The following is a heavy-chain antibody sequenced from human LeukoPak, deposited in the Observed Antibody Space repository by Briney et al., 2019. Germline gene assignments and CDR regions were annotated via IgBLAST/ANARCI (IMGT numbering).Heavy chain of an antibody. J-gene: IGHJ4*02. CDR1: GGSISSGSYY. D-gene: IGHD3-10*01. CDR3: ASNSFDYYGSGSYSVDY. V-gene: IGHV4-61*02. CDR2: VYSSGST. Sequence: SETLSLTCTVSGGSISSGSYYWSWIRQPAGKGLEWIGRVYSSGSTNYNPSLKSRVTISVDTSRNQFSLKLSSVTAADTAVYYCASNSFDYYGSGSYSVDYWGQGTLVTVSS.